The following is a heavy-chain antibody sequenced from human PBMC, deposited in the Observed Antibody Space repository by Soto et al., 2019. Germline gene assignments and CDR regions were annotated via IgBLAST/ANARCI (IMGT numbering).Heavy chain of an antibody. Sequence: QVQLQESGPGLVQPSGTLSLTCAVSGDSINNSHWWSWVRQTPGKGLEWIGETYHSGTTNYNPSLKTRVTISIDTSKNQLSLKMTSVTAAHTAVYYCAREVTSSPARGPNWFDPWGQGTLVTVSS. CDR2: TYHSGTT. CDR1: GDSINNSHW. CDR3: AREVTSSPARGPNWFDP. D-gene: IGHD6-13*01. V-gene: IGHV4-4*02. J-gene: IGHJ5*02.